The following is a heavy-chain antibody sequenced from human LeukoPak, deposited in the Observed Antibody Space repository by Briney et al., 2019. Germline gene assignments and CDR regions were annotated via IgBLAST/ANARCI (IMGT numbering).Heavy chain of an antibody. J-gene: IGHJ4*02. Sequence: SETLSLTCAVSGASITSTYWSTWVRQSPGKGLEWIGEIHDSGSTNYNPSLKSRVSVSLDKSRNQFSLTLTSLTAAATAVYYCATRATGGPWWGQGTLVTVSS. CDR2: IHDSGST. CDR3: ATRATGGPW. CDR1: GASITSTYW. D-gene: IGHD2-15*01. V-gene: IGHV4-4*02.